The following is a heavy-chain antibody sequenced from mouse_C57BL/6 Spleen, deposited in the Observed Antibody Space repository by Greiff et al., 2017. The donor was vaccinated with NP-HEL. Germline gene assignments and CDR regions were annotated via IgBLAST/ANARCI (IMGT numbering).Heavy chain of an antibody. V-gene: IGHV1-59*01. CDR3: ARRRGGNYVGAMDY. Sequence: QVQLKQPGAELVRPGTSVKLSCKASGYTFTSYWMHWVKQRPGQGLEWIGVIDPSDSYTNYNQKFKGKATLTVDTSSSTAYMQLSSLTSEDSAVYYCARRRGGNYVGAMDYWGQGTSVTVSS. D-gene: IGHD2-1*01. J-gene: IGHJ4*01. CDR2: IDPSDSYT. CDR1: GYTFTSYW.